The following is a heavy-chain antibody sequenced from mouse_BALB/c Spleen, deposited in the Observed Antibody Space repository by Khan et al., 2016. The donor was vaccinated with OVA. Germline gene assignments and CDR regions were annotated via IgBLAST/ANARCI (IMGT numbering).Heavy chain of an antibody. CDR3: ARDYGSLYWYFDV. CDR2: IYYSGTV. V-gene: IGHV3-5*02. Sequence: EVQLQESGPGLVKPSQTVSLTCTVTGISITSGNYRWSWIRQFPGNKLEWIGNIYYSGTVTYNPSLTSRTTITSDTSKNQFFLEMNSLTAEDTATYDCARDYGSLYWYFDVWGAGTTVTVSS. D-gene: IGHD1-1*01. CDR1: GISITSGNYR. J-gene: IGHJ1*01.